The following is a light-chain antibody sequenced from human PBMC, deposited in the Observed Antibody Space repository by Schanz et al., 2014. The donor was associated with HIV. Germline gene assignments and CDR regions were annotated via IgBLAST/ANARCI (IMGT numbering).Light chain of an antibody. J-gene: IGKJ1*01. CDR3: QHYNSYWT. V-gene: IGKV3-20*01. CDR2: GAS. Sequence: EIVLTQSPGSLSLSPGGRATLSCGASQRLSSNLAWYQQKPGQAPRLLIYGASSRATGIPDRFSGSGSGTDFTLTISRLEPEDFATYYCQHYNSYWTFGQGTKVEIK. CDR1: QRLSSN.